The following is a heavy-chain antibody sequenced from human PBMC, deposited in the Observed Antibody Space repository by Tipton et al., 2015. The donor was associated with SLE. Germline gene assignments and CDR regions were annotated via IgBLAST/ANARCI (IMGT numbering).Heavy chain of an antibody. Sequence: SLRLSCAASGFTFSSYGMHWVRQAPDKGLEWVAVIWYDGNTKYYADFVKGRFTISRDNSKNTLYLQLDSLRVEDTAVYFCATTTTMTNYIDYWGQGTLVTVSS. CDR2: IWYDGNTK. CDR1: GFTFSSYG. CDR3: ATTTTMTNYIDY. D-gene: IGHD4-17*01. V-gene: IGHV3-33*01. J-gene: IGHJ4*02.